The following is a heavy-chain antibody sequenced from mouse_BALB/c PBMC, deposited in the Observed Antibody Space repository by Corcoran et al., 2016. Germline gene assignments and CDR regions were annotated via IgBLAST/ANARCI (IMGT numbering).Heavy chain of an antibody. J-gene: IGHJ4*01. Sequence: EVKLLESGGGLVQPGGSLKLSCAAPGFDFSRYWMSWVRQAPGKGLEWIGEINPDSSTINYTPSLKDKFIISRDNAKNTPYLEMSKVGSEDASLYYWERLVRYAMDYWGQGTSVTVSS. V-gene: IGHV4-1*02. CDR1: GFDFSRYW. CDR2: INPDSSTI. CDR3: ERLVRYAMDY. D-gene: IGHD1-1*01.